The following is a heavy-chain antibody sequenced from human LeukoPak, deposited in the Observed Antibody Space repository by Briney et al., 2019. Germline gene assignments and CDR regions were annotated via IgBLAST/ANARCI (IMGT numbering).Heavy chain of an antibody. D-gene: IGHD6-19*01. Sequence: GRSLRLSCAASGFTFSSYSMNWVRQAPGKGLEWVSSISSSSSYIYYADSVKGRFTISRDNAKNSLYLQMNSLRAEDTAVYYCAKGVAAVDYWGQGTLVTVSS. CDR3: AKGVAAVDY. J-gene: IGHJ4*02. V-gene: IGHV3-21*01. CDR1: GFTFSSYS. CDR2: ISSSSSYI.